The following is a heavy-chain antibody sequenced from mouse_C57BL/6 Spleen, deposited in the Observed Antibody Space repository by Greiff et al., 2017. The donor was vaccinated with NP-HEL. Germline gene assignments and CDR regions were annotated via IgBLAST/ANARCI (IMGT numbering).Heavy chain of an antibody. Sequence: QVQLKQSGPELVKPGASVKLSCKASGYAFSSYWMNWVKQRPGKGLEWIGRIYPGDGDTNYNGKFKGKATLTADKSSSTAYMQLSSLTSADSAVYFCARGNYYGSSLLAYWGQGTLVTVSA. J-gene: IGHJ3*01. V-gene: IGHV1-82*01. CDR2: IYPGDGDT. CDR1: GYAFSSYW. D-gene: IGHD1-1*01. CDR3: ARGNYYGSSLLAY.